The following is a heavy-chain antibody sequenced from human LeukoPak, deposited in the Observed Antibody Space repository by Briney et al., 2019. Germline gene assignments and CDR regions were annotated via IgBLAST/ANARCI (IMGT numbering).Heavy chain of an antibody. J-gene: IGHJ4*02. V-gene: IGHV3-23*01. CDR3: AKARSTYYDFWSGPTPAPDDY. Sequence: GGSLRLSCAASGFTFSNYVMNWVRQAPGKGLEWVSAISGSGGSTYYADSVKGRFTISRDNSKNTLYLQMNSLRAEDTAVYYCAKARSTYYDFWSGPTPAPDDYWGQGTLVTVSS. CDR1: GFTFSNYV. D-gene: IGHD3-3*01. CDR2: ISGSGGST.